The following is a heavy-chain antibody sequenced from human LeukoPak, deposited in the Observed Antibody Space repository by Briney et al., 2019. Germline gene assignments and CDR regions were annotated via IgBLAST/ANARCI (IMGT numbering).Heavy chain of an antibody. Sequence: SVKVSCKASGGTFSSYAISWVRQAPGQGLEWMGGIIPIFGTANYAQKFQGRVTITADESTSTAYRELSSLRSGDTAVYYCARVTMVRGAKGYYYGMDVWGKGTTVTVSS. D-gene: IGHD3-10*01. J-gene: IGHJ6*04. V-gene: IGHV1-69*01. CDR1: GGTFSSYA. CDR3: ARVTMVRGAKGYYYGMDV. CDR2: IIPIFGTA.